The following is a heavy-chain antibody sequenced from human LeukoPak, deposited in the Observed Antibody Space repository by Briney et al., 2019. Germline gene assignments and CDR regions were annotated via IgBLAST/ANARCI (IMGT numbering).Heavy chain of an antibody. J-gene: IGHJ3*02. CDR2: IPYDGSNK. Sequence: GGSLRLSCAASGFTFSSYAMHWVRQAPGKGLEWVAVIPYDGSNKYYADSVKGRFTISRDNSKNTLYLQMNSLRAEDTAVYYCASRPESQNQLRAFDIWGQGTMVTVSS. V-gene: IGHV3-30-3*01. D-gene: IGHD2-2*01. CDR3: ASRPESQNQLRAFDI. CDR1: GFTFSSYA.